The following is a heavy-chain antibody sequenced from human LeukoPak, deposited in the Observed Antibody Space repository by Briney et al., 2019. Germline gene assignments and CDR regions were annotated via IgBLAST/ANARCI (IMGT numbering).Heavy chain of an antibody. CDR1: GYTFTGYY. Sequence: VASVKVSCKASGYTFTGYYMHWVRQAPGQGLEWMGWINPNSGGTNYAQKFQGRVTMTRDTSISTAYMELSRLRSDDTAVYYCARPTGTNDAFDIWGQGTMVTVSS. CDR3: ARPTGTNDAFDI. CDR2: INPNSGGT. V-gene: IGHV1-2*02. D-gene: IGHD1-7*01. J-gene: IGHJ3*02.